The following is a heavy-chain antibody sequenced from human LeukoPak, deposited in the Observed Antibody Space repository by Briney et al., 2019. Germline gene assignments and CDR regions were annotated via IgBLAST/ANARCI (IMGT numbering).Heavy chain of an antibody. J-gene: IGHJ2*01. CDR1: GGTFSSYA. CDR2: IVPIFGTA. Sequence: SVKVSCKASGGTFSSYAISWVRQAPGQGLEWMGGIVPIFGTANYARKFQGRVTITADESTSTAYLELSSLRSEDTAVYYCARDDPVTSDRRDFDLWGRGTLVTVSS. D-gene: IGHD2-21*02. V-gene: IGHV1-69*13. CDR3: ARDDPVTSDRRDFDL.